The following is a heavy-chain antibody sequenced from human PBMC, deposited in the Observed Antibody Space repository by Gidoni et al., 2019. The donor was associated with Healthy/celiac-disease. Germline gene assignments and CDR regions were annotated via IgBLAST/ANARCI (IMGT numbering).Heavy chain of an antibody. CDR1: GFTFSSYG. CDR3: AKDFNDFWSGCFDP. Sequence: QVQLVESGGGVVQPGRSLRLSCAASGFTFSSYGMHWVRQAPGKGLEWVAVISYDGSNKYYADSVKGRFTISRDNSKNTLYLQMNSLRAEDTAVYYCAKDFNDFWSGCFDPWGQGTLVTVSS. V-gene: IGHV3-30*18. D-gene: IGHD3-3*01. CDR2: ISYDGSNK. J-gene: IGHJ5*02.